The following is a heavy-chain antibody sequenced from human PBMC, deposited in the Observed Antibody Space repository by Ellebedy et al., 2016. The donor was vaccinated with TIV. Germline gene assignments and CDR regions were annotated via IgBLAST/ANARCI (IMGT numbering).Heavy chain of an antibody. Sequence: SETLSLTCSVSGGSISSNHYWGWVRQPPGKGLEWIGSIYYSVSRSTYYNPSLKSRVTISVDTSKNQFSLKLSSVTAADTAVYYYARAYYDTLTGSGNWFDPWGQGTLVTVSS. J-gene: IGHJ5*02. D-gene: IGHD3-9*01. CDR1: GGSISSNHY. CDR3: ARAYYDTLTGSGNWFDP. CDR2: IYYSVSRST. V-gene: IGHV4-39*07.